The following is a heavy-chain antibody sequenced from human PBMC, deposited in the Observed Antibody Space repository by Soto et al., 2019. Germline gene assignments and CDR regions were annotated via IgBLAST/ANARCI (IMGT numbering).Heavy chain of an antibody. CDR3: GRDCVPVASNTSYYYLYSGMDV. J-gene: IGHJ6*02. V-gene: IGHV3-74*01. CDR1: GFTFSSYW. D-gene: IGHD6-6*01. Sequence: VESRRLSCAASGFTFSSYWMHWVRQAPGKGLVWVSCINSDGSSTSYADSVKGRFTISKDNAKNTLYLQMNSMRAEDTAVYCCGRDCVPVASNTSYYYLYSGMDVWSQGSTVAVA. CDR2: INSDGSST.